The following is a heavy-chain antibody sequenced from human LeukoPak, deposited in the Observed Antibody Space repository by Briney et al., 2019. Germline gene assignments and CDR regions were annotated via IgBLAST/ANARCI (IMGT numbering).Heavy chain of an antibody. Sequence: GESLRISCQASGYTFITYWIAWVRQMPGKGLEWMGFIYPEDSDTRYSPSFQGQVTISVDKSISTAYLQWSSLKASDTAMYYCARFVSYGVGTYGDRSPAFDYWGQGTLVTVSS. D-gene: IGHD4-17*01. CDR1: GYTFITYW. CDR3: ARFVSYGVGTYGDRSPAFDY. V-gene: IGHV5-51*01. J-gene: IGHJ4*02. CDR2: IYPEDSDT.